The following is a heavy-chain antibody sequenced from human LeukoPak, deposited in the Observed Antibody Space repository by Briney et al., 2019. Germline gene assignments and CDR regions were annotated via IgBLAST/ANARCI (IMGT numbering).Heavy chain of an antibody. V-gene: IGHV4-34*01. CDR3: ARRGRRGHRFYGSGSYYWERPDYFDY. D-gene: IGHD3-10*01. J-gene: IGHJ4*02. CDR2: INHSGST. CDR1: GGSFSGYY. Sequence: SETLSLTCAVYGGSFSGYYWSWIRQPPGKGLEWIGEINHSGSTNYNPSLKSRVTISVDTSKNQFSLKLSSVTAADTAVYYCARRGRRGHRFYGSGSYYWERPDYFDYWGQGTLVTVSS.